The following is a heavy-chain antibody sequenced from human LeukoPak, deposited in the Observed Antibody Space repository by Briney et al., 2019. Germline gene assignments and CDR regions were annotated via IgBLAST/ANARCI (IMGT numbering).Heavy chain of an antibody. D-gene: IGHD4-17*01. CDR3: ARATTVTQTAGYYMDV. CDR1: GGSFSGYY. CDR2: IYTSGST. V-gene: IGHV4-59*10. J-gene: IGHJ6*03. Sequence: KPSETLSLTCAVYGGSFSGYYWSWIRQPAGKGLEWIGRIYTSGSTNYNPSLKSRVTMSVDTSKNQFSLKLSSVTAADTAVYYCARATTVTQTAGYYMDVWGKGTTVTISS.